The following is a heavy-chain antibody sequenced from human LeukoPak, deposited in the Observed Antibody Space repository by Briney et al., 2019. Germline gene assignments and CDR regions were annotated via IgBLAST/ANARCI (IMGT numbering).Heavy chain of an antibody. CDR2: INHSGST. CDR1: GGSISSGSYY. Sequence: PSETLSLTCTVSGGSISSGSYYWSWIRQPPGKGLEWIGEINHSGSTNYNPSLKSRVTISVDTSKNQFSLKLSSVTAADTAVYYCARGRWWIAAAGASFDYWGQGTLVTVSS. V-gene: IGHV4-39*07. CDR3: ARGRWWIAAAGASFDY. D-gene: IGHD6-13*01. J-gene: IGHJ4*02.